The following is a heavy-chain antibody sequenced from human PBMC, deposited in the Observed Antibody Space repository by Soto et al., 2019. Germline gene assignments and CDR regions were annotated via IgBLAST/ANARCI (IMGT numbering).Heavy chain of an antibody. V-gene: IGHV3-74*01. D-gene: IGHD3-9*01. Sequence: VGSLRLSCAASGFTFSRHWIHWVRQAPGQGLVWVSRTKTDGTTSFADSVRGRFTISRDNAENTLYLQMNSLRAEDTAVYYCVRDMRPVPGYGGILSAFDMWGQGTMVTVSS. J-gene: IGHJ3*02. CDR2: TKTDGTT. CDR3: VRDMRPVPGYGGILSAFDM. CDR1: GFTFSRHW.